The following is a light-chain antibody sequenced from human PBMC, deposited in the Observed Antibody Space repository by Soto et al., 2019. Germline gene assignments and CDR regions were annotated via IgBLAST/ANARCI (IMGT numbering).Light chain of an antibody. CDR3: QQYGRYPQT. Sequence: ETLLTQSPSSLSLSPGGRATLSCRASQSVGNYLAWYQQKPGQAPSLLIYGASTRHTGVPYRFSGSGSGTDFTLTISRLEPEDFAVYYCQQYGRYPQTFGEGTKVDIK. J-gene: IGKJ1*01. CDR1: QSVGNY. CDR2: GAS. V-gene: IGKV3-20*01.